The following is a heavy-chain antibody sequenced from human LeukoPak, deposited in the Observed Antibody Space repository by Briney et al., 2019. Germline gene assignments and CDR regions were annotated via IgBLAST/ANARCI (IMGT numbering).Heavy chain of an antibody. Sequence: GGSLRLSCAASGFTFSSYGMSWVRQAPGKGLEWVSAISGSGGSTYSADSVKGRFTISRDNSKNTLYLQMNSLRAEDTAVYYCASGTYYYGSGLDYWGQGTLVTVSS. D-gene: IGHD3-10*01. CDR1: GFTFSSYG. CDR3: ASGTYYYGSGLDY. V-gene: IGHV3-23*01. J-gene: IGHJ4*02. CDR2: ISGSGGST.